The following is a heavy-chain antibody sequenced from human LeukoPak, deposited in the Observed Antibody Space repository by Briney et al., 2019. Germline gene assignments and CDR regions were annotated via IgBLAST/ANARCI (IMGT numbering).Heavy chain of an antibody. D-gene: IGHD3/OR15-3a*01. V-gene: IGHV3-11*01. CDR2: ISSSGSTI. CDR1: GFTFSDYY. J-gene: IGHJ3*02. CDR3: ARDLTRGLVMIDAFDI. Sequence: GGSLRLSCAASGFTFSDYYMSWLRQAPGKGLEWVSYISSSGSTIYYADSVKGRFTISRDNAKNSLYLQMNSLRAEDTAVYYCARDLTRGLVMIDAFDIWGQGTMVTVSS.